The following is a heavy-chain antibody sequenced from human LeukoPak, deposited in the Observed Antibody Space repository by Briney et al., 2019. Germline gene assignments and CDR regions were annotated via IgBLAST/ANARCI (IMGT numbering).Heavy chain of an antibody. V-gene: IGHV3-23*01. J-gene: IGHJ4*01. CDR3: AKGRTGFSYGYGIDY. Sequence: GGSLRLSCAASAFTFSSYAMSWVRQAPGKGLEWVSSISTSDGTTYYADSVKGRFTISRDNSKNTLYLQMNSLRAEDAAIYYCAKGRTGFSYGYGIDYWGHGTLVTVSS. CDR1: AFTFSSYA. D-gene: IGHD5-18*01. CDR2: ISTSDGTT.